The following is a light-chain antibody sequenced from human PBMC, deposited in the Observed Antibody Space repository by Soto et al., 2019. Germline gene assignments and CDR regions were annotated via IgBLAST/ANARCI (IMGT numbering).Light chain of an antibody. V-gene: IGKV1-5*01. J-gene: IGKJ1*01. CDR2: DAS. CDR3: QQYNSYPWT. CDR1: QSISSW. Sequence: DIQMTQSPSTLSASVGDRVTITCRASQSISSWLAWYQQKPGKAPKLLIYDASSLESGVPSRFRGSGSGTEFTLTISSLQPDDFATYHCQQYNSYPWTFGQGTKVEIK.